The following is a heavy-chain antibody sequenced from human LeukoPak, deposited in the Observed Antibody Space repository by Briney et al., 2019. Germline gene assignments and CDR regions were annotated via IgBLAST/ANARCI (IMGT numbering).Heavy chain of an antibody. D-gene: IGHD3-16*01. CDR1: GGSISSGGYY. V-gene: IGHV4-31*03. CDR3: ASGRTEITGHYGNWFDP. CDR2: IYYSGST. J-gene: IGHJ5*02. Sequence: PSETLSLTCTVSGGSISSGGYYWSWIRQHPGKGLEWIGYIYYSGSTYYNPSLKSRVTISVYTSKNQFSLKLSSVTAADTAVYYCASGRTEITGHYGNWFDPWGQGTLVTVSS.